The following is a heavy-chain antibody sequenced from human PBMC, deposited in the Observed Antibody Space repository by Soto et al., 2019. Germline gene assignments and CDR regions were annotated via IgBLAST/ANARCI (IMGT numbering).Heavy chain of an antibody. Sequence: GGSLRLSCAASGFTFSSYGMHWVRQAPGKGLEWVAVIWYDGSNKYYADSVKGRFTISRDNSKNTLYLQMNSLRAEDTAVYYCAREKSRGIAVNYYYYGMDVWGQGTTVTVSS. CDR2: IWYDGSNK. CDR3: AREKSRGIAVNYYYYGMDV. V-gene: IGHV3-33*01. J-gene: IGHJ6*02. CDR1: GFTFSSYG. D-gene: IGHD6-19*01.